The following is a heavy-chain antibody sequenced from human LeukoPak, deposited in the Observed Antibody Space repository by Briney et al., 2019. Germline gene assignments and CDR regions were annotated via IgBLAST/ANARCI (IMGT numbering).Heavy chain of an antibody. J-gene: IGHJ3*02. Sequence: AGGSLRLSCAASGFTFISYSMNWVRQAPGKGLEWVSSISSSSSYIYYADSVKGRFTISRDNSKNTLYLQMNSLRAEDTAVYYCARELVGAMGLGAFDIWGQGTMVTVSS. CDR2: ISSSSSYI. D-gene: IGHD1-26*01. CDR1: GFTFISYS. CDR3: ARELVGAMGLGAFDI. V-gene: IGHV3-21*01.